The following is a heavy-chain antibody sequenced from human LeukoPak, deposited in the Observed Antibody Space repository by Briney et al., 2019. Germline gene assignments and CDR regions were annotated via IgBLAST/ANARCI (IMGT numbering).Heavy chain of an antibody. CDR1: GYTFTGYY. D-gene: IGHD3-10*01. CDR3: ARGKFGSGSYYTLYFDY. Sequence: ASVKVSCKASGYTFTGYYMHWVRQAPGQGLEWMGWINPNSGGTNYAQKFQGRVTMTRDTSISTAYMELSRLRSDDTAVYYCARGKFGSGSYYTLYFDYWGQGTLVTVSS. CDR2: INPNSGGT. V-gene: IGHV1-2*02. J-gene: IGHJ4*02.